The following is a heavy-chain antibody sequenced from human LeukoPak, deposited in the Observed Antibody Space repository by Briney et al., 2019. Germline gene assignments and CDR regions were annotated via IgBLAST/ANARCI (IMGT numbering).Heavy chain of an antibody. Sequence: KSSESLSPTCTVSGGSISSSNYYWGWIRQPPGKGLEWIANMYYSGSTDYNPSLKSRVTISVDTSKNQFSLKLTSVTAADTAVYYCARDSGSAYSYSIDYWGQGTLVTVSS. CDR1: GGSISSSNYY. CDR2: MYYSGST. J-gene: IGHJ4*02. V-gene: IGHV4-39*07. D-gene: IGHD3-22*01. CDR3: ARDSGSAYSYSIDY.